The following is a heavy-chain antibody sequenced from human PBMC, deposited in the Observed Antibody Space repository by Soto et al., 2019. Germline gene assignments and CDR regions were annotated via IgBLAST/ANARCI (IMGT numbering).Heavy chain of an antibody. CDR2: INHSGST. V-gene: IGHV4-59*08. CDR1: GGSINSYY. D-gene: IGHD2-15*01. Sequence: PSETLSLTCTVSGGSINSYYWSWIRQPPGKGLEWIGEINHSGSTNYNPSLKSRVTISVDTSKNQFSLKLSSVTAADTAVYYCARHEYCSGGSCYPYYYYYMDVWGKGTTVTVSS. J-gene: IGHJ6*03. CDR3: ARHEYCSGGSCYPYYYYYMDV.